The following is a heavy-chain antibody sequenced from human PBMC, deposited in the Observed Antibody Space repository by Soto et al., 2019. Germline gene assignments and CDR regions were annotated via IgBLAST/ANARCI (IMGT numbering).Heavy chain of an antibody. CDR1: GGSFSGYY. D-gene: IGHD6-19*01. Sequence: SETLSLTCAVYGGSFSGYYWSWIRQPPGKGLEGIGEINHSGSTNYNPSLKSRVTISVDTSKNQFSLKLSSVTAADTAVYYCARKSNSSGWYFDYWGQGTLVTVSS. CDR2: INHSGST. V-gene: IGHV4-34*01. J-gene: IGHJ4*02. CDR3: ARKSNSSGWYFDY.